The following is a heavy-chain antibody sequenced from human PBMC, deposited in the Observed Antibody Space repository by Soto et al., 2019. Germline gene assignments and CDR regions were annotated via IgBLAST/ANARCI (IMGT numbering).Heavy chain of an antibody. CDR3: ARRYGDYCDF. J-gene: IGHJ4*02. Sequence: SETLSLTCTVSGGSISSYYWSWIRQPPGKGLEWIGYIYYSGSTNYNPFLKSRVTISVDTSKNQFSLKLSSVTAADTAVYYCARRYGDYCDFWGQGTLVTVS. D-gene: IGHD4-17*01. CDR2: IYYSGST. CDR1: GGSISSYY. V-gene: IGHV4-59*08.